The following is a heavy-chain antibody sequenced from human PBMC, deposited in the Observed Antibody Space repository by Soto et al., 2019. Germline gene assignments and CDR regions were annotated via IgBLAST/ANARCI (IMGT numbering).Heavy chain of an antibody. CDR3: ARAEGTVTYYYYYGMDV. J-gene: IGHJ6*02. D-gene: IGHD1-1*01. CDR1: GFTFSDYY. V-gene: IGHV3-11*01. Sequence: GGSLRLSCAASGFTFSDYYMSWIRRAPGKGLEWVSYISSSGSTIYYADSVKGRFTISRDNAKNSLYLQMNSLRAEDTAVYYCARAEGTVTYYYYYGMDVWGRGTTVTVSS. CDR2: ISSSGSTI.